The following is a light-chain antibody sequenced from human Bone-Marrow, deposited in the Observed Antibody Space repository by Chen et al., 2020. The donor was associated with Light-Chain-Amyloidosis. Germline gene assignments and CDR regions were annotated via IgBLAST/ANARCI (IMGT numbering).Light chain of an antibody. V-gene: IGLV3-21*02. Sequence: SYVLTEPSSVSVAPGQTATHPCGGNNIASTSVHWYQQTPGQAPLLVVYDDSDRPSGIPERLSGSNSGNTATLTISRVEAGDEADYYCQVWDRSSDRPVFGGGTKLTVL. CDR3: QVWDRSSDRPV. CDR2: DDS. CDR1: NIASTS. J-gene: IGLJ3*02.